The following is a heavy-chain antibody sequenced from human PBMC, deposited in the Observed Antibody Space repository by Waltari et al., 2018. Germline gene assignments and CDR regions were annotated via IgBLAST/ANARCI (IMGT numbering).Heavy chain of an antibody. J-gene: IGHJ4*02. Sequence: QVQLLQSGGEVKKPGASVKVSCKASGYTFTSYGLSWVRQAPGQGLEWMGWISAYNGDTNFAPSRQGRVTMTTDTSTGTAYMELRSLRSDDTAIYYCARDRHSYYDTSGYSPFDYWCQGTLVTVSS. CDR3: ARDRHSYYDTSGYSPFDY. V-gene: IGHV1-18*01. CDR1: GYTFTSYG. CDR2: ISAYNGDT. D-gene: IGHD3-22*01.